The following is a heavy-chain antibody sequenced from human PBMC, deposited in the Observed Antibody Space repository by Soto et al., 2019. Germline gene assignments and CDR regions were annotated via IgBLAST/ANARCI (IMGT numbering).Heavy chain of an antibody. J-gene: IGHJ5*02. CDR2: INAGNGNT. D-gene: IGHD3-10*01. Sequence: SVKVSCKASGYTFTSYAMHWVRQAPGQRLEWMGWINAGNGNTKYSQKFQGRVTITRDTSASTAYMELSSLRSEDTAVYYCARDLGVRGVTPYNWFDPWGQGTLVTGSS. CDR1: GYTFTSYA. V-gene: IGHV1-3*01. CDR3: ARDLGVRGVTPYNWFDP.